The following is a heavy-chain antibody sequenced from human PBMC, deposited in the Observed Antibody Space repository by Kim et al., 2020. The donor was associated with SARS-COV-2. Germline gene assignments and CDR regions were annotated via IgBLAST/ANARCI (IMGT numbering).Heavy chain of an antibody. J-gene: IGHJ4*02. CDR1: GGSISSGGYY. D-gene: IGHD3-9*01. Sequence: SETLSLTCTVSGGSISSGGYYWSWIRQHPGKGLEWIGYIYYSGSTYYNPSLKSRVTISVDTSKNQFSLKLSSVTAADTAVYYCARVGAYYDILTGYQTTTVYDYWGQGTLVTVSS. CDR3: ARVGAYYDILTGYQTTTVYDY. V-gene: IGHV4-31*03. CDR2: IYYSGST.